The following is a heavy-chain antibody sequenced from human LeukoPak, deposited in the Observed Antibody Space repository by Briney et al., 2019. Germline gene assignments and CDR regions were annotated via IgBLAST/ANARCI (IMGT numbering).Heavy chain of an antibody. J-gene: IGHJ4*02. V-gene: IGHV3-53*01. CDR3: ARGRGYSYGPEVY. Sequence: GGSLRLSCAASGFTVSSNYMSWVRQAPGKGLEWVSVIYSGGSTYYADSVKGRFTISRDNSKNTLYLQMNSLRAEDTAVYYCARGRGYSYGPEVYWGQGTLVTVSS. CDR1: GFTVSSNY. CDR2: IYSGGST. D-gene: IGHD5-18*01.